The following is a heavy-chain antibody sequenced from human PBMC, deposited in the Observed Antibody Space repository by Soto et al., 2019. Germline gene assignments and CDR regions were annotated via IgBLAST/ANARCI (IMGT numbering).Heavy chain of an antibody. V-gene: IGHV3-30-3*01. CDR2: ISYDGTNK. J-gene: IGHJ4*02. D-gene: IGHD2-8*02. CDR3: ARDPKTTGGQHWAFNYFDS. CDR1: GFSFSISP. Sequence: LRLSCAASGFSFSISPMHWVRQAPGKGPEWVALISYDGTNKFYADSVKGRFTISRDNSKSTLYLHVDSLRPEDAAVYYCARDPKTTGGQHWAFNYFDSWDQGTLVTVSS.